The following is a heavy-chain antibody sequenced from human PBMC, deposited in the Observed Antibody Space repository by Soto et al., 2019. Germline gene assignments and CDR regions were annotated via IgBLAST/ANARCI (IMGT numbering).Heavy chain of an antibody. CDR1: GYTFTSYD. J-gene: IGHJ4*02. Sequence: QVQLVQSGAEVKKPGASVKVSCKASGYTFTSYDINWVRQATGQGLEWMGWMNPNSGNTVYAQKFQGRVTMTRNTSISTAYMELRSLRAEDAAVYYCARGHSSSWYVCDYWGQGTLVTVSS. V-gene: IGHV1-8*01. D-gene: IGHD6-13*01. CDR2: MNPNSGNT. CDR3: ARGHSSSWYVCDY.